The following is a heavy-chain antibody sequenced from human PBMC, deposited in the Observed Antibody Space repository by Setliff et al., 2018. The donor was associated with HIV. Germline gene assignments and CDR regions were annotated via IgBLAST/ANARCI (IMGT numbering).Heavy chain of an antibody. J-gene: IGHJ6*03. Sequence: SETLSLTCTVTGGSFSNYYWSWIRQPPGKGLEWIGYIYQTGSTNYSPSLQSRVTMSVGTSKNQFSLKLSSVTAADTAVYYCARCMFSLRSRHIIYYMDVWGKGTTVTVSS. CDR1: GGSFSNYY. CDR2: IYQTGST. V-gene: IGHV4-4*09. CDR3: ARCMFSLRSRHIIYYMDV. D-gene: IGHD2-8*01.